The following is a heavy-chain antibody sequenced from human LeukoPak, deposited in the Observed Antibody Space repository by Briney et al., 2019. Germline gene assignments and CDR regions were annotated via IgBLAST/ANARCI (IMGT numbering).Heavy chain of an antibody. CDR3: ARHWPGSYYFGMDV. J-gene: IGHJ6*02. CDR2: IYSRGST. CDR1: GFTFSSYS. V-gene: IGHV3-66*04. Sequence: SGGSLRLSCAASGFTFSSYSMNWVRQAPGKGLEWVSVIYSRGSTYFADSVKGRLTISRDNSKNTMYLQVNSLTAEDTAVYYCARHWPGSYYFGMDVWGQGTTVTVSS.